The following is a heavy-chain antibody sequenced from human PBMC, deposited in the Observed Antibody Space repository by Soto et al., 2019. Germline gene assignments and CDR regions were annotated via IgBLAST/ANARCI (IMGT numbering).Heavy chain of an antibody. V-gene: IGHV4-39*01. Sequence: SKPLSLTRSCTCDSIRRRNYNLGWIRQPPGKGLEWIGRIYHNGSTYHKPSLRSRVSMSLDTSKDQFSLKLKSVTAADTALYFCARQRISVVTQAYFDVWGPGSLVTVSS. CDR1: CDSIRRRNYN. D-gene: IGHD2-21*02. CDR3: ARQRISVVTQAYFDV. J-gene: IGHJ4*02. CDR2: IYHNGST.